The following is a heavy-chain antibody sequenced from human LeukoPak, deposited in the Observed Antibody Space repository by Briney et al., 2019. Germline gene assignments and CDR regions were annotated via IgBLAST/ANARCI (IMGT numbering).Heavy chain of an antibody. CDR1: GSTISGYY. J-gene: IGHJ4*02. D-gene: IGHD6-13*01. CDR3: ARLPDSNKWYAVDY. CDR2: VYYTGSS. V-gene: IGHV4-59*01. Sequence: SETLSLTCIVSGSTISGYYWNWIRQPPGKGLEWIGYVYYTGSSYYNPSLKSRVTISLDMSKNQFSLTLNSVTAADTAVYYCARLPDSNKWYAVDYWGQGTLVTVSS.